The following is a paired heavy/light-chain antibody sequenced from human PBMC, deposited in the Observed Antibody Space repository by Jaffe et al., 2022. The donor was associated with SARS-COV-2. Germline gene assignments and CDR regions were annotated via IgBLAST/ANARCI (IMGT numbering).Heavy chain of an antibody. CDR2: ISSSGSTI. D-gene: IGHD2-15*01. Sequence: QVQLVESGGGLVKPGGSLRLSCAASGFTFSDYYMSWIRQAPGKGLEWVSYISSSGSTIYYADSVKGRFTISRDNAKNSLYLQMNSLRAEDTAVYYCARESIVVVVAATHFDYWGQGTLVTVSS. CDR3: ARESIVVVVAATHFDY. J-gene: IGHJ4*02. CDR1: GFTFSDYY. V-gene: IGHV3-11*01.
Light chain of an antibody. Sequence: DIQMTQSPSSLSASVGDRVTITCRASQSISSYLNWYQQKPGKAPKLLIYAASSLQSGVPSRFSGSGSGTDFTLTISSLQPEDFATYYCQQSYSTPPMYTFGQGTKLEIK. CDR1: QSISSY. V-gene: IGKV1-39*01. J-gene: IGKJ2*01. CDR3: QQSYSTPPMYT. CDR2: AAS.